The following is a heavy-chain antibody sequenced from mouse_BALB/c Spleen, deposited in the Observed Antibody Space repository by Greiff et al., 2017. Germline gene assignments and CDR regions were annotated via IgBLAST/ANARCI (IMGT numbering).Heavy chain of an antibody. Sequence: VQLKESGAELVRPGASVTLSCKASGYTFTDYEMHWVKQTPVHGLEWIGAIDPETGGTAYNQKFKGKATLTADKSSSTAYMELRSLTSEDSAVYYCTRASTDLYYFDYWGQGTTLTVSS. CDR1: GYTFTDYE. D-gene: IGHD1-1*01. CDR3: TRASTDLYYFDY. CDR2: IDPETGGT. J-gene: IGHJ2*01. V-gene: IGHV1-15*01.